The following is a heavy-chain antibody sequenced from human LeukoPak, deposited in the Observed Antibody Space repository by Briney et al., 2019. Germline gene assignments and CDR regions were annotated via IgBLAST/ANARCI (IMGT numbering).Heavy chain of an antibody. CDR1: GGSFSGYY. V-gene: IGHV4-34*01. CDR3: AREVAARPLLRWFDP. D-gene: IGHD6-6*01. J-gene: IGHJ5*02. CDR2: INHSGST. Sequence: SETLSLTCAVYGGSFSGYYWSWIRQPPGKGLEWIGEINHSGSTNYNPSLKSRVTISVDTSKNQFSLKLSSVTAADTAEYYCAREVAARPLLRWFDPWGQGTLVTVSS.